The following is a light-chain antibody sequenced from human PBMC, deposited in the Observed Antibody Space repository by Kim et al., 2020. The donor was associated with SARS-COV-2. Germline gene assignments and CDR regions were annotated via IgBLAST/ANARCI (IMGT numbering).Light chain of an antibody. CDR1: QDIDTW. V-gene: IGKV1-12*01. J-gene: IGKJ2*01. CDR2: VAS. Sequence: SVSVGDRVTITCRASQDIDTWVAGYQRKPGKAPKVLIYVASSLQSGVPSSFSGSGSGTEFTLTISNLLPEDFATYYCQQTNNFPYTFGQGTKLEI. CDR3: QQTNNFPYT.